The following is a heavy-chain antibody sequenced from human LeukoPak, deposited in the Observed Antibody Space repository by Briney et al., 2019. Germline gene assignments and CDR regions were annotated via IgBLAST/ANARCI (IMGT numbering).Heavy chain of an antibody. D-gene: IGHD3-22*01. CDR1: GFTFSDYA. CDR2: ISDDGSGT. J-gene: IGHJ4*02. Sequence: PGGSLRLSCAASGFTFSDYAMSWVRQAPGQGPEWVSTISDDGSGTYYADSVKGRFTISRDNSTNTLFLQINSLRAEDSAVYYCATDRERDPSVYYLVGGQGTLITVSS. V-gene: IGHV3-23*01. CDR3: ATDRERDPSVYYLV.